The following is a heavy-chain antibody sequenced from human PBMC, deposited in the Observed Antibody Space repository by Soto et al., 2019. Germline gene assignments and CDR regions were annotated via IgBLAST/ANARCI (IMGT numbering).Heavy chain of an antibody. CDR3: ARIGISARPDYYYGMDV. D-gene: IGHD6-6*01. CDR2: IFSNDEK. CDR1: GFSLSNARMG. V-gene: IGHV2-26*01. J-gene: IGHJ6*02. Sequence: SGPTLVNPTKTLTLTCTVSGFSLSNARMGVSWIRQPPGKALEWLAHIFSNDEKSYSTSLKSRLTISKDTSKRQVVLTMTNMDPVDTATYYCARIGISARPDYYYGMDVWGQGTTVTVSS.